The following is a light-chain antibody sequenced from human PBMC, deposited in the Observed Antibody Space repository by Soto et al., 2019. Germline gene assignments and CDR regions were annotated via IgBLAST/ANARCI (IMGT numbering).Light chain of an antibody. CDR1: QDISNY. Sequence: DIQMTQSPSSLSASVGDRVTITCRASQDISNYLAWYQQKPGKVPKLLIYAASTLQSGVPSRFSGSGSGTDFTLTISILQPEDVATYYCQKSNSAPLIFDGGTKVEIK. CDR3: QKSNSAPLI. J-gene: IGKJ4*01. V-gene: IGKV1-27*01. CDR2: AAS.